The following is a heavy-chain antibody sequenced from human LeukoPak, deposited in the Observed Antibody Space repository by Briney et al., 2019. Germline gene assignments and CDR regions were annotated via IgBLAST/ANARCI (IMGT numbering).Heavy chain of an antibody. CDR2: INPSGGST. Sequence: GASVKVSCKASGYTFTSYYMHWVRQAPGQGLEWMGIINPSGGSTSYAQKFQGRVTMTRDMSTSTVYMELSSLRSEDTAVYYCARASPGPVSSGWYEPILTTVATQWFDPWGQGTLVTVSS. V-gene: IGHV1-46*01. D-gene: IGHD6-19*01. CDR1: GYTFTSYY. CDR3: ARASPGPVSSGWYEPILTTVATQWFDP. J-gene: IGHJ5*02.